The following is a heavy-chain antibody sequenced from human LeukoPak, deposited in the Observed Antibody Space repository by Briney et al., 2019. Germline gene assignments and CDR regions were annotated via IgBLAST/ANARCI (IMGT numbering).Heavy chain of an antibody. J-gene: IGHJ5*02. CDR2: ISAYNGNT. V-gene: IGHV1-18*04. CDR1: GYTFTSYG. CDR3: ARTNKVKSGSYSGGRNWFDP. D-gene: IGHD1-26*01. Sequence: ASVKVSCKASGYTFTSYGLRWVRQAPGQGLEWMGWISAYNGNTNYAQKLQGRVTMTTDTSTSTAYMELRSLRSDDTAVYYCARTNKVKSGSYSGGRNWFDPWGQGTLVTVSS.